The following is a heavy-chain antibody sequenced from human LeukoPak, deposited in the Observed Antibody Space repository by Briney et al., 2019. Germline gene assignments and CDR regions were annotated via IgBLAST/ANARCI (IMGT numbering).Heavy chain of an antibody. Sequence: GGSLRLSCAASEFTFSGYAMSWVRQAPGKGLEWVSAISGSDGSTYYADSVKGRFTISRDNSKSTLYLQMNSLRVEDTAVYYCAKGRCSGGSCYGRGFDHWGQGTLVTVSS. J-gene: IGHJ4*02. V-gene: IGHV3-23*01. D-gene: IGHD2-15*01. CDR3: AKGRCSGGSCYGRGFDH. CDR2: ISGSDGST. CDR1: EFTFSGYA.